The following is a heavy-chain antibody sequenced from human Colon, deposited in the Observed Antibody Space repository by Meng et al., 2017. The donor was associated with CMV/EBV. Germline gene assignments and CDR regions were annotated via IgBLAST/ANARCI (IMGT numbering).Heavy chain of an antibody. CDR2: IRSDGSAT. D-gene: IGHD6-19*01. J-gene: IGHJ4*02. CDR3: VRSSGWSLFNY. V-gene: IGHV1-2*02. Sequence: VQLMQPGAGVKEPGASVKVSCHTSGYTFSDYYVHWVRQAPGQGLEWMGWIRSDGSATNYAQKFRGRVTMTRDASVSTAYMELSGLTSDDTAVYFCVRSSGWSLFNYWGPGALVTVSS. CDR1: GYTFSDYY.